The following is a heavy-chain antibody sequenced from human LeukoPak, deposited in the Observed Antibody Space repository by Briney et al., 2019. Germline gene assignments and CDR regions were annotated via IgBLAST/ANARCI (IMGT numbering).Heavy chain of an antibody. D-gene: IGHD4-17*01. CDR3: ARDAREYGDPFFYYYSMDV. CDR1: GFTFSSYG. J-gene: IGHJ6*02. Sequence: PGGSLRLSCAASGFTFSSYGMHWVRQAPGKGLEWVAVIWYDGSNKYYADSVKGRFTISRDNSKNTLYLQMNSLRAEDTAVYYCARDAREYGDPFFYYYSMDVWGQGTTVTVSS. CDR2: IWYDGSNK. V-gene: IGHV3-33*01.